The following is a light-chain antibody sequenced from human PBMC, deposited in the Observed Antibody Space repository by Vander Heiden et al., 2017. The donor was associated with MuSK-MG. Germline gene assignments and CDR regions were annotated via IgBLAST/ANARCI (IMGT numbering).Light chain of an antibody. V-gene: IGKV4-1*01. CDR2: WAS. CDR1: QSVLYTSNNKNY. CDR3: QQYYSPPFT. J-gene: IGKJ3*01. Sequence: DLVMTPSPDSLGVSLGERATITCKSSQSVLYTSNNKNYLAWYQQKPGQPPKLLIYWASTRQSGVPERFSGSGSGTDFTLTINSLQAEDLAVYSCQQYYSPPFTFGPGTTVEIK.